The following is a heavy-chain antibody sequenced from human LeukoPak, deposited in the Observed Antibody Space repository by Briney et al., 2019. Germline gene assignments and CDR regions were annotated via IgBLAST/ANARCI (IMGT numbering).Heavy chain of an antibody. D-gene: IGHD6-19*01. J-gene: IGHJ4*02. CDR1: GFTFSSNW. CDR3: AREIGYSSGWPTYYFDY. V-gene: IGHV3-7*01. CDR2: IKQDGSEK. Sequence: GGSLRLSCAASGFTFSSNWTSWVRQAPGKGLEWVANIKQDGSEKYYVDSVKGRFTISRDNAKNSLYLQMNSLRAEDTAVYYCAREIGYSSGWPTYYFDYWGQGTLVTVSS.